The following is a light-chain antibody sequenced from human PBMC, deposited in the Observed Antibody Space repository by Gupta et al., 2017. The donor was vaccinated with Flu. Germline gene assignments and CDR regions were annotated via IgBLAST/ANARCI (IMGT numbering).Light chain of an antibody. Sequence: SSLSASVGDKGTITCRASQSIKRYLNWYQQKPGKGPTVLIYAAASWQSGVPSRFSGSGSGTDFTLTISSRQPEDSAYYYCQQSCSTPMYTFGQGTKLEIK. V-gene: IGKV1-39*01. CDR1: QSIKRY. CDR2: AAA. J-gene: IGKJ2*01. CDR3: QQSCSTPMYT.